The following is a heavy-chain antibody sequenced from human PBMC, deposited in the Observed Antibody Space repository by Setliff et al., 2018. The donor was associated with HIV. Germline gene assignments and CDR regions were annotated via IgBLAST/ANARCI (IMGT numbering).Heavy chain of an antibody. J-gene: IGHJ6*02. V-gene: IGHV3-7*05. CDR1: GFTFSNNW. CDR2: IKQDGSNK. CDR3: ARDCRVGWVFTYGMDV. D-gene: IGHD6-13*01. Sequence: PGGSLRLSCAASGFTFSNNWMAWVRLAPGKGLEWVANIKQDGSNKYYADSVKGRFTISRDNSKNTLFLQMNSLRPEDTAVYYCARDCRVGWVFTYGMDVWGQGTLVTVSS.